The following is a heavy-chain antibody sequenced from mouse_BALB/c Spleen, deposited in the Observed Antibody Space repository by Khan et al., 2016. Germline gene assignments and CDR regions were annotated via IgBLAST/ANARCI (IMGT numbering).Heavy chain of an antibody. Sequence: EVKLEESGGGLVQPGGSMKISCVASGFTFSNYWMNWVRQSPVKGLEWVAEIRLKSNNYATHYAESVKGRFTISRDDSKSSVYLQMNNLRAEDTGIYDCTRDAYFDVWGAGTTVTVSS. CDR2: IRLKSNNYAT. J-gene: IGHJ1*01. CDR3: TRDAYFDV. V-gene: IGHV6-6*02. CDR1: GFTFSNYW.